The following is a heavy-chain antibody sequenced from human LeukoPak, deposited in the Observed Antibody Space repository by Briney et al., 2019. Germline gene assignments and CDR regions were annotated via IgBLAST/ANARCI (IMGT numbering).Heavy chain of an antibody. Sequence: GGSLRLSCAASGFTFSSYSMNWVRQAPGKGLEWASSISSSSSYIYYADSVKGRFTISRDNAKNSPYLQMNSLRAEDTAVYYCAREYYYDSSGYYAPDHFDYWGQGTLVTVSS. V-gene: IGHV3-21*01. CDR3: AREYYYDSSGYYAPDHFDY. CDR2: ISSSSSYI. CDR1: GFTFSSYS. J-gene: IGHJ4*02. D-gene: IGHD3-22*01.